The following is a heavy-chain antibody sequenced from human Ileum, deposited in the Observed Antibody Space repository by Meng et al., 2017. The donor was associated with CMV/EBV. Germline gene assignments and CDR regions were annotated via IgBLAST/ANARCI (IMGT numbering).Heavy chain of an antibody. V-gene: IGHV3-30-3*01. J-gene: IGHJ4*02. CDR3: ARDRGITGTTWFFDHFDY. CDR2: ISFDGNQK. D-gene: IGHD1-7*01. CDR1: GFTFSSFA. Sequence: GESLKISYAASGFTFSSFAMQWVRQAPGKGLQWVGVISFDGNQKYYADSVKGRFTISRDQSKSTLYLQMNSLRPEDTAVYYCARDRGITGTTWFFDHFDYWGQGTLVTVSS.